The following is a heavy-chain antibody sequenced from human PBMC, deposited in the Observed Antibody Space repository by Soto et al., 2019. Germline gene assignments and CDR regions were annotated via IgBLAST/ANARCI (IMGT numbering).Heavy chain of an antibody. J-gene: IGHJ3*02. CDR1: GYNFANYW. CDR2: IFPGDSDT. D-gene: IGHD6-13*01. CDR3: AAGYTTGPDAFDI. Sequence: GESLKISCKGSGYNFANYWIGWVRQMPGKGLEWMGMIFPGDSDTKNSPSLQGQITMSVDKSDSSAYLQWRSLKASDTAMYYCAAGYTTGPDAFDIWGQGTMVTLSS. V-gene: IGHV5-51*01.